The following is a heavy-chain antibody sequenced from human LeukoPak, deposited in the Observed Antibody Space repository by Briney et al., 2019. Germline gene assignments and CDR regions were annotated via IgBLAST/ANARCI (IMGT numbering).Heavy chain of an antibody. CDR3: ARAISGWGNSEFDY. J-gene: IGHJ4*02. V-gene: IGHV1-2*02. D-gene: IGHD6-19*01. CDR2: INPNSGGT. Sequence: ASVKVSCKASGYTFTGYYMHWVRQAPGQGLEWMGWINPNSGGTNYAQKFQGRVTMTRDTSISTAYMELSRLRSDDTAVYYCARAISGWGNSEFDYWGQGTLVTVSS. CDR1: GYTFTGYY.